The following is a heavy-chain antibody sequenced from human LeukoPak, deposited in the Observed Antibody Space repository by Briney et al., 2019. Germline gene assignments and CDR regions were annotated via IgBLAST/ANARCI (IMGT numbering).Heavy chain of an antibody. Sequence: GESLKISCKGSGYSFTTYWIGWVRQMPGKGLEWMGIIYPGDSDTRYSPSFQGQVTISADKSISTAYLQWSSLKASDTAMYYCAITVVGSSSPFDYWGQGTLVTVSS. V-gene: IGHV5-51*01. D-gene: IGHD6-6*01. CDR2: IYPGDSDT. CDR1: GYSFTTYW. CDR3: AITVVGSSSPFDY. J-gene: IGHJ4*02.